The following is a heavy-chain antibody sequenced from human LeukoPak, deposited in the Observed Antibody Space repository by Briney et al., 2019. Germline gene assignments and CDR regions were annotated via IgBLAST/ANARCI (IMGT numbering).Heavy chain of an antibody. D-gene: IGHD1-26*01. J-gene: IGHJ4*02. CDR2: IYTSGST. Sequence: PSQTLSLTCTVSGGSISSGSYYWSWIRQPAGKGLEWIGRIYTSGSTNYNPSLKSRVTISVDTSKNQFSLKLSSVTAADTAVYYCARGSTGIVGALDYWGQGTLVTVSS. CDR3: ARGSTGIVGALDY. V-gene: IGHV4-61*02. CDR1: GGSISSGSYY.